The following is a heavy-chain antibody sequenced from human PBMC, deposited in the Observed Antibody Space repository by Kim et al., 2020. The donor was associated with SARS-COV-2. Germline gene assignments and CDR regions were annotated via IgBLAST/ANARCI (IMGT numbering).Heavy chain of an antibody. Sequence: GGSLRLSCAASGFTFSSYGMHWVRQAPGKGLEWVAVISYDGSNKYYADSVKGRFTISRDNSKNTLYLQMNSLRAEDTAVYYCAKDHGPIVVVITGGMDVWGQGTTVTVSS. CDR3: AKDHGPIVVVITGGMDV. D-gene: IGHD3-22*01. CDR1: GFTFSSYG. J-gene: IGHJ6*02. CDR2: ISYDGSNK. V-gene: IGHV3-30*18.